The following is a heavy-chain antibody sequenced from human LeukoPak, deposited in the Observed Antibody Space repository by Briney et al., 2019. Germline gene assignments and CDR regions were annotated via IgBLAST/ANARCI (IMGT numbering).Heavy chain of an antibody. Sequence: GGSLRLSCAASGFTFDDYAMHWVRQAPGKGLEWVSGISWNSGSIGYADSVKGRFTISRDNAKNSLYLQMNSLRAEDTAVYYCARGYPPRAAAGAFDYWGQGTLVTVSS. CDR2: ISWNSGSI. CDR3: ARGYPPRAAAGAFDY. V-gene: IGHV3-9*01. D-gene: IGHD6-13*01. J-gene: IGHJ4*02. CDR1: GFTFDDYA.